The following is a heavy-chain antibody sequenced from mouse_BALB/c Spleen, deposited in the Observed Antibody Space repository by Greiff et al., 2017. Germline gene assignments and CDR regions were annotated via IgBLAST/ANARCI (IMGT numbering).Heavy chain of an antibody. J-gene: IGHJ4*01. D-gene: IGHD2-1*01. CDR3: ARSGYGNYLYAMDY. CDR2: ISYSGST. V-gene: IGHV3-8*02. CDR1: GDSITSGY. Sequence: EVQLVESGPSLVKPSQTLSLTCSVTGDSITSGYWNWIRKFPGNKLEYMGYISYSGSTYYNPSLKSRISITRDTSKNQYYLQLNSVTTEDTATYYCARSGYGNYLYAMDYWGQGTSVTVSS.